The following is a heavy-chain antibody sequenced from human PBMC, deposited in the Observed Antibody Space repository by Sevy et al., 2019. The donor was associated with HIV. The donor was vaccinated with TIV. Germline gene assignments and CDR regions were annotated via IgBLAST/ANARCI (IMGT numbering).Heavy chain of an antibody. Sequence: GGSLRLSCVGSGFKYEDYAMHWVRQVPGKGLEWVSGISWNSGNIGYADSVKGRFTISRDNAKKSLDLQINSLRVEDTALYYCAKDMGIGGFAVSYYHGIDVWGQGTMVTVSS. D-gene: IGHD3-10*01. V-gene: IGHV3-9*01. CDR3: AKDMGIGGFAVSYYHGIDV. J-gene: IGHJ6*02. CDR1: GFKYEDYA. CDR2: ISWNSGNI.